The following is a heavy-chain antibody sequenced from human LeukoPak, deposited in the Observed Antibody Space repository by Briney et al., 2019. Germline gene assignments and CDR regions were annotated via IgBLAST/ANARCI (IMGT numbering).Heavy chain of an antibody. V-gene: IGHV3-7*01. CDR1: GFTFSSYW. D-gene: IGHD5-12*01. CDR2: IRQGGSEK. Sequence: GGSLRLSCAASGFTFSSYWMSWVRQAPGKGLEWVANIRQGGSEKYYVDSVKGRFTISRDNAKNSLYLQMNSLRAEDTAVYYCARAGGSGYDDYWGQGTLVTVSS. J-gene: IGHJ4*02. CDR3: ARAGGSGYDDY.